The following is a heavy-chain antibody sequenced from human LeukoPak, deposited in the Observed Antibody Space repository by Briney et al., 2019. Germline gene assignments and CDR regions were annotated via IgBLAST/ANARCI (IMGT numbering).Heavy chain of an antibody. J-gene: IGHJ6*02. CDR2: IYYSGST. Sequence: PSETLSLTCTVSGGSISSGDYYWSWIRQPPGQGLEWIGYIYYSGSTYYNPSLKSRVTISVDTSKNQFSLKLSSVTAADTAVYYCARDLARDYYYYYGMDVWGQGTTVTVSS. CDR1: GGSISSGDYY. CDR3: ARDLARDYYYYYGMDV. V-gene: IGHV4-30-4*01. D-gene: IGHD3-16*01.